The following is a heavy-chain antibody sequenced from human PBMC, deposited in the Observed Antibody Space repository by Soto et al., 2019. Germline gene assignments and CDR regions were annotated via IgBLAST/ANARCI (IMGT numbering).Heavy chain of an antibody. CDR3: AREARPPYYYGSGQLDY. CDR1: GYTFTSYD. V-gene: IGHV1-8*01. J-gene: IGHJ4*02. Sequence: ASVKVSCKASGYTFTSYDINWVRQATGQGLEWMGWMNPNSGNTGYAQKFQGRVTMTRNTSISTAYMELSSLRSEDTAVYYCAREARPPYYYGSGQLDYWGQGTLVTVSS. CDR2: MNPNSGNT. D-gene: IGHD3-10*01.